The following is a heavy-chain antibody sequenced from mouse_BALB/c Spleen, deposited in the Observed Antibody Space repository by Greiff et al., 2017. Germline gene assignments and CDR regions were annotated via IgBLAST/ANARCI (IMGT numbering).Heavy chain of an antibody. Sequence: EVQGVESGGGLVQPGGSRKLSCAASGFTFSSFGMHWVRQAPEKGLEWVAYISSGSSTIYYADTVKGRFTISRDNPKNTLFLQMTSLRSEDTAMYYCARYTGDYYAMDYWGQGTSVTVSS. V-gene: IGHV5-17*02. CDR2: ISSGSSTI. D-gene: IGHD4-1*01. J-gene: IGHJ4*01. CDR1: GFTFSSFG. CDR3: ARYTGDYYAMDY.